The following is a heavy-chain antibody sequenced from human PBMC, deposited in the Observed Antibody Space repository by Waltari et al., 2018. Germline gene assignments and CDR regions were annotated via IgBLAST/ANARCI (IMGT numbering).Heavy chain of an antibody. J-gene: IGHJ4*02. Sequence: EVQLVQSGAEVKEPGESLRISCQGSEYNFGSYWIAWVRQMPGKGLEWMGIIYPGDSDTRYSPSFEGQVTMSADKSINTAYLQWSSLKATDTATYYCARDRTIRGVDYYDHWGQGTQVTVSS. CDR2: IYPGDSDT. V-gene: IGHV5-51*01. CDR3: ARDRTIRGVDYYDH. D-gene: IGHD3-10*01. CDR1: EYNFGSYW.